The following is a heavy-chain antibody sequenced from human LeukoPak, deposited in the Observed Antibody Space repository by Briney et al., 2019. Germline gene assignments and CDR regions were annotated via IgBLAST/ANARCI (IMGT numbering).Heavy chain of an antibody. CDR1: GYTFTGYY. CDR3: ARVPLKKKDYYGMDV. V-gene: IGHV1-2*02. CDR2: INPNSGGT. Sequence: GASVKVSCKASGYTFTGYYMHWVRQAPGQGLEWMGWINPNSGGTNYAQKFQGRVTMTRDTSISTAYMELSRLRSDDTAVYYCARVPLKKKDYYGMDVWGQGTTVTVSS. J-gene: IGHJ6*02.